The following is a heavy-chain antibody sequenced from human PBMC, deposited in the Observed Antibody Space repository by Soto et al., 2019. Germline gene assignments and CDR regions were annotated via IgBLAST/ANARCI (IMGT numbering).Heavy chain of an antibody. D-gene: IGHD5-18*01. Sequence: EVQLVESGGGLVQPGGSLRLSCAAYGFTFSRYWMHWVRQAPGQGLVWVSRIHSDGSSTSYEDSVKSRFTISRDNAKNKLYLQMNRLRAEDTAVYYCARGGGYSYGPFDYWGQGTLVTVSS. CDR3: ARGGGYSYGPFDY. V-gene: IGHV3-74*01. J-gene: IGHJ4*02. CDR1: GFTFSRYW. CDR2: IHSDGSST.